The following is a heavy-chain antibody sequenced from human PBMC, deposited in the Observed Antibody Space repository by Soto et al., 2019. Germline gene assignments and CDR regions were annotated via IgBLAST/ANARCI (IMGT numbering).Heavy chain of an antibody. D-gene: IGHD2-21*01. CDR2: INPKSGGT. CDR1: GYSFTDYH. V-gene: IGHV1-2*04. CDR3: ARGDSTDCYAGCCALFCNHDTEV. Sequence: SVKVSCKASGYSFTDYHIHWVRQAPGQGLEWLGRINPKSGGTSTAQKFQGWVTMTTDTSISTASMELTRLTSYDTAIYYCARGDSTDCYAGCCALFCNHDTEVWGQ. J-gene: IGHJ6*02.